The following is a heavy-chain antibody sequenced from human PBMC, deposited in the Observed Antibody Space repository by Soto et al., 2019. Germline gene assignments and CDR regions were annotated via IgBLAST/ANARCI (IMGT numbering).Heavy chain of an antibody. D-gene: IGHD3-16*01. J-gene: IGHJ4*02. CDR2: IDSGGST. Sequence: PGGSLRLSCAASGFTVSSNYMSWVRQAPGKGLEWVSVIDSGGSTYYADSVKGRFTISRDNSKNTLYLQMNSLRAEDTAVYYCARAYLRFPPDYWGQGTLVTVSS. CDR3: ARAYLRFPPDY. V-gene: IGHV3-53*01. CDR1: GFTVSSNY.